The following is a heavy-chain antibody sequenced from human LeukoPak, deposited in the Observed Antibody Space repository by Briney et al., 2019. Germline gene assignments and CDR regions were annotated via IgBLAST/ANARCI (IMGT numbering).Heavy chain of an antibody. V-gene: IGHV2-5*01. CDR1: GFSFSSGGVG. Sequence: SGPTLVKPTQTLRLTCTFSGFSFSSGGVGVGWIRQPPGKALEWLGVIYENDEKLYRSSLQNRLSITKDTSRNQVVLTMANMDPVDTATYYCAHRHRGVASDIWGQGTMVTVSS. CDR2: IYENDEK. D-gene: IGHD2-15*01. CDR3: AHRHRGVASDI. J-gene: IGHJ3*02.